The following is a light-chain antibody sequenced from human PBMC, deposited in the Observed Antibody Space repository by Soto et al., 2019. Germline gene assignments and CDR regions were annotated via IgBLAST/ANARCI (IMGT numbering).Light chain of an antibody. CDR2: AAS. Sequence: DIQLTQSPSFLSASVGDRVTITCRASQGISSYLAWYQQKPGRAPKLLIYAASTLQSGVPSRFSGSGSGTEFTLTISSLQPEDFATYYCQQPNGYRGTFGPGTKVDIK. J-gene: IGKJ3*01. V-gene: IGKV1-9*01. CDR1: QGISSY. CDR3: QQPNGYRGT.